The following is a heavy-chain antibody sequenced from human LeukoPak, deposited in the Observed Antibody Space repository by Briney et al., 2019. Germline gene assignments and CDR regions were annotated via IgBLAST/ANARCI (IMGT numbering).Heavy chain of an antibody. CDR2: LDPEDGET. Sequence: ASVKVSCKVSGYTLTELSMHWVRQAPGKGLEWMGGLDPEDGETIYAQKFQGRVTMTEDTSTDTAYMELSSLRSEDTAVYYCATAFWDSSGYYPYFDYWGQGTLVTVSS. CDR3: ATAFWDSSGYYPYFDY. J-gene: IGHJ4*02. CDR1: GYTLTELS. V-gene: IGHV1-24*01. D-gene: IGHD3-22*01.